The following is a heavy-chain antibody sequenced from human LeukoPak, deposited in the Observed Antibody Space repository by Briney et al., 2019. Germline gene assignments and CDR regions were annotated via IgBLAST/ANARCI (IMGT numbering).Heavy chain of an antibody. D-gene: IGHD3-10*01. CDR3: ARGRATMVRGVAYFDY. Sequence: PSETLSLTCTVSGGSISSYYWSWIRQPAGKGLEWIGRIYTSGSTNYNPSLKSRVTISVDTSKNQFSLKLSSVTAADTAVYYCARGRATMVRGVAYFDYWGQGTLVTVSS. V-gene: IGHV4-4*07. CDR2: IYTSGST. J-gene: IGHJ4*02. CDR1: GGSISSYY.